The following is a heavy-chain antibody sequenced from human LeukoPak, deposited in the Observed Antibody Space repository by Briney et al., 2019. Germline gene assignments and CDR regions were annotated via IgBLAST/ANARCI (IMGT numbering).Heavy chain of an antibody. Sequence: SETLSLTCTVSGGSISSYYWSWIRQPPGKGLEWIGYIYYSGSTNYNPSLKSRVTISVDTSKHQFSLKLSSVTAADTSVYYCARRGSGSYYPEYYYYGMDVWGQGTTVTVSS. CDR2: IYYSGST. J-gene: IGHJ6*02. CDR1: GGSISSYY. V-gene: IGHV4-59*08. CDR3: ARRGSGSYYPEYYYYGMDV. D-gene: IGHD3-10*01.